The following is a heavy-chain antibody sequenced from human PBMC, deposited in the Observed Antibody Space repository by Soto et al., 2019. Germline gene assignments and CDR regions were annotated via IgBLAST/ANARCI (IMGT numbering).Heavy chain of an antibody. D-gene: IGHD6-19*01. CDR1: GGSISSSNW. CDR3: ARGGGAVANGMDV. Sequence: QVQLQESGPGLVKPSGTLSLTCAVSGGSISSSNWWSWVRQPPGKGLEWIGEIYHSGSTNYNPSLKSRVTXSXDRXKNQFSLKLSSVTAADTAVYYCARGGGAVANGMDVWGQGTTVTVSS. J-gene: IGHJ6*02. CDR2: IYHSGST. V-gene: IGHV4-4*02.